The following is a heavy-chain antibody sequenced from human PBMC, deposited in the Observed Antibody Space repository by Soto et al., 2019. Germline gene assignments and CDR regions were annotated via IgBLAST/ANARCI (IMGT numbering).Heavy chain of an antibody. CDR2: IIPIFGTA. D-gene: IGHD3-3*01. J-gene: IGHJ4*02. Sequence: QVQLVQSGAEVKKPGSSVKVSCKASGGTFSSYAISWVRQAPGQGLEWMGGIIPIFGTANYAQKFQGRVTITADESTSTAYMELSSLRSEDTAVYYCARGRGYYDFWGGYYTGAYFDYWGQGTLVTVSS. V-gene: IGHV1-69*01. CDR1: GGTFSSYA. CDR3: ARGRGYYDFWGGYYTGAYFDY.